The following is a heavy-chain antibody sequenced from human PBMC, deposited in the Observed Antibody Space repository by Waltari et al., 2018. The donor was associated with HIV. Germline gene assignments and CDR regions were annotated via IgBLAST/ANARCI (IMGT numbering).Heavy chain of an antibody. CDR2: RIPILGIA. V-gene: IGHV1-69*04. J-gene: IGHJ3*02. CDR3: ARDLGGSYSAGAFDI. D-gene: IGHD1-26*01. Sequence: QVQLVQSGAGVKKPGSSVKVSCKASGGTFSSYAISWVRQTPGQGLEWMGRRIPILGIANYAQKFQGIVTITADKSTSTAYMELSSLRSGDTAVYYCARDLGGSYSAGAFDIRGQGTMVTVSS. CDR1: GGTFSSYA.